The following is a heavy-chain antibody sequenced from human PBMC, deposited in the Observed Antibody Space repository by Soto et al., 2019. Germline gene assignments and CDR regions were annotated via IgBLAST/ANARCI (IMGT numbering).Heavy chain of an antibody. CDR2: RYYSGNT. D-gene: IGHD3-22*01. CDR1: GVSITSGSYY. CDR3: ARGGYDTSGQTFIGWGPDC. V-gene: IGHV4-30-4*01. Sequence: HVQLQESGPGPVTPSQTLSLSCTVSGVSITSGSYYWTWVRQSPGKGLEWIGYRYYSGNTSYNPSLDSSATISVDTSKNQFFLKLTSVTAADTAVYYCARGGYDTSGQTFIGWGPDCWGQGTLVTVSS. J-gene: IGHJ4*02.